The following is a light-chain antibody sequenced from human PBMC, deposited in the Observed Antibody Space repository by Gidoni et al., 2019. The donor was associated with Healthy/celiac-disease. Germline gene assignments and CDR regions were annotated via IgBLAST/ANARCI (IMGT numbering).Light chain of an antibody. CDR1: PSISSW. V-gene: IGKV1-5*01. J-gene: IGKJ2*01. CDR2: DAS. CDR3: QQYNSYSYT. Sequence: DLQMDQSPSTLSASVGDIVNITCRASPSISSWLAWYQQKPGKAPKLLIYDASRLESGVPSRFSGSGSGTEFTLTISSLQPDDFATYYCQQYNSYSYTFGQGTKLEIK.